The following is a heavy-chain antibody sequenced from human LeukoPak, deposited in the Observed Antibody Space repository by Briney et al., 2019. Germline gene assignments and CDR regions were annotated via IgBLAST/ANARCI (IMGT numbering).Heavy chain of an antibody. CDR2: ISSSSSYI. CDR1: GFTFSSYS. D-gene: IGHD6-19*01. J-gene: IGHJ4*02. CDR3: ASIWEAVGGF. V-gene: IGHV3-21*06. Sequence: GGSLRLSCAASGFTFSSYSMNWVRQAPGKGLEWVSSISSSSSYIYYADSVKGRFTISRDNAKNSVYLQMNSLGAEDTGVYYCASIWEAVGGFWGQGILVTVSS.